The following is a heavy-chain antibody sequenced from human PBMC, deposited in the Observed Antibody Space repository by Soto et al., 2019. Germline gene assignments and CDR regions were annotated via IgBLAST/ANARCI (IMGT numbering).Heavy chain of an antibody. D-gene: IGHD2-8*01. J-gene: IGHJ4*02. CDR1: GYTFTGYY. V-gene: IGHV1-2*04. CDR3: ARGSSDCTNGVCYSDY. Sequence: ASVKVSCKASGYTFTGYYMHWVRQAPGQGLEWMGWINPNSGGTNYAQKFQGWVTMTRDTSICTAYMELSRLRSDDTAVYYCARGSSDCTNGVCYSDYWGQGTLVTVSS. CDR2: INPNSGGT.